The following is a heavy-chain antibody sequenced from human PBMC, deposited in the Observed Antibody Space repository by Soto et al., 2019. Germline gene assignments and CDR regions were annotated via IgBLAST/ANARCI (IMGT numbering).Heavy chain of an antibody. V-gene: IGHV4-34*01. CDR2: INHSGST. CDR3: ARGKPRHYYGMDV. CDR1: GGSSSGYY. Sequence: TLSLTCAVYGGSSSGYYWSWIRHPPGKGLEWIGEINHSGSTNYNPSLKSRVTISVDTSKNQFSLKLSSVTAADTAVYYCARGKPRHYYGMDVWGQGTTVTVSS. J-gene: IGHJ6*02.